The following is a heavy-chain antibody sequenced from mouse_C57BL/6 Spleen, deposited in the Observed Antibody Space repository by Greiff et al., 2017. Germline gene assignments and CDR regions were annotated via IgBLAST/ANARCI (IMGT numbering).Heavy chain of an antibody. Sequence: VQLQQSGAELVRPGSSVKMSCKTSGYTFTSYGINWVKQRPGQGLEWIGYIYIGNGYTEYNEKFKGKATMTSDISSSTANIQLSRLTSEDSEIYFCAKPGKKDMHAMDYWGQGTSVTVSS. CDR3: AKPGKKDMHAMDY. J-gene: IGHJ4*01. V-gene: IGHV1-58*01. D-gene: IGHD6-5*01. CDR1: GYTFTSYG. CDR2: IYIGNGYT.